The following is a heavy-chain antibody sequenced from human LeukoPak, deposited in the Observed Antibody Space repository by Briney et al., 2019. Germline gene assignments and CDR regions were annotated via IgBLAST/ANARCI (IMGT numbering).Heavy chain of an antibody. CDR3: ARVTYYYDSSGYSYLRSGAFDI. CDR1: GGSFSGYY. CDR2: INHGGST. J-gene: IGHJ3*02. Sequence: PAETLSLTCAVYGGSFSGYYWSWIRQPPGKGLEWIGVINHGGSTNYNPSLKSRVTISVDTTKNQISLHLISVTAADTAVYYCARVTYYYDSSGYSYLRSGAFDIWGQGTTVTVSS. V-gene: IGHV4-34*01. D-gene: IGHD3-22*01.